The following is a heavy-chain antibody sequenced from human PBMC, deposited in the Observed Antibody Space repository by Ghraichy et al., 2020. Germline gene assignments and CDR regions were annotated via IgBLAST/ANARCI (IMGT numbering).Heavy chain of an antibody. J-gene: IGHJ4*02. Sequence: SETLSLTCTVSGGSISSSSYYWGWIRQPPGKGLEWIGSIYYSGSTYYNPSLKSRVTISVDTSKNQFSLKLSSVTAADTAVYYCARGPFIVGATFDYWGQGTLVTVSS. D-gene: IGHD1-26*01. CDR3: ARGPFIVGATFDY. V-gene: IGHV4-39*01. CDR2: IYYSGST. CDR1: GGSISSSSYY.